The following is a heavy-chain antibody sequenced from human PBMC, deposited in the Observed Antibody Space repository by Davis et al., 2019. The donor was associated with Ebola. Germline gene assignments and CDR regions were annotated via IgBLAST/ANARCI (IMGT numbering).Heavy chain of an antibody. V-gene: IGHV3-21*01. D-gene: IGHD3-22*01. Sequence: GESLKISCAASGFTFSSYSMNWVRQAPGKGLEWVSSISSSSSYIYYADSVKGRFTISRDNAKNSLYLQMNSLRAEDTAVYYCARDNVITMIVVVMDYWGQGTLVTVSS. J-gene: IGHJ4*02. CDR2: ISSSSSYI. CDR1: GFTFSSYS. CDR3: ARDNVITMIVVVMDY.